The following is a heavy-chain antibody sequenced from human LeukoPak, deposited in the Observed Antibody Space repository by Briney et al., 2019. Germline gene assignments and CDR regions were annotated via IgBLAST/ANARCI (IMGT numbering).Heavy chain of an antibody. CDR3: ARPIPIDSSGYRAEWLGAFDI. CDR2: ISAYNGNT. J-gene: IGHJ3*02. V-gene: IGHV1-18*01. Sequence: GASVKVSCKASGYTFTSYGISWVRQAPGQGLEWMGWISAYNGNTNYAQKLQGRVTMTTDTSTSTAYMELRSLRSDDTAVYYCARPIPIDSSGYRAEWLGAFDIWGQGTMVTVSS. CDR1: GYTFTSYG. D-gene: IGHD3-22*01.